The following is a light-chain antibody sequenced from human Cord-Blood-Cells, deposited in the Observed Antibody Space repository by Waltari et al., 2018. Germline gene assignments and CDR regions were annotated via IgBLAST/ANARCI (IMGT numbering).Light chain of an antibody. Sequence: QSALTQPASVSGSPGQSITISCTGTSSAVGGYNYVSWYQQHPGKAPKLMIYDVSNRPPGVSNRFSGSKSGNTASLTISGLQAEDEADYYCSSYTSSSTPVVFGGGTKLTVL. CDR1: SSAVGGYNY. J-gene: IGLJ2*01. V-gene: IGLV2-14*01. CDR3: SSYTSSSTPVV. CDR2: DVS.